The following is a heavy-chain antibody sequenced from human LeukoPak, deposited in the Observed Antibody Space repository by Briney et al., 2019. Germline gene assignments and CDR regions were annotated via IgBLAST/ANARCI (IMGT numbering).Heavy chain of an antibody. Sequence: SQTLSLTCTISSGSISSSSYYWGWIRQPPGKGLEWIADIYYSGSTYYNPSLKSRVSISIDTSNNHFSLRLSSVTAADTALYYCARRRYYDSTGYLDWGQGTLVTVSS. J-gene: IGHJ1*01. V-gene: IGHV4-39*02. CDR3: ARRRYYDSTGYLD. D-gene: IGHD3-22*01. CDR2: IYYSGST. CDR1: SGSISSSSYY.